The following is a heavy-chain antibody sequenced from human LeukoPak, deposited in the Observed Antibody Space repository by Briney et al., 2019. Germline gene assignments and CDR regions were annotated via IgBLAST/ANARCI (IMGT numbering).Heavy chain of an antibody. D-gene: IGHD1-26*01. Sequence: ASVKVSCKASGYSFTTYYMHWVRQAPGLGLEWMGLINPSNGSTRNSQKFQGRVTMARDTSTSTVYMELSSLRSEDTAIYYCAREVESRWDYYCYYYMDVWGKGTTVTVSS. CDR2: INPSNGST. V-gene: IGHV1-46*01. CDR1: GYSFTTYY. J-gene: IGHJ6*03. CDR3: AREVESRWDYYCYYYMDV.